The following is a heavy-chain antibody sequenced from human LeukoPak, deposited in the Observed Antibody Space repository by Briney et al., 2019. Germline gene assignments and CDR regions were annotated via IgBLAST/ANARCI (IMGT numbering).Heavy chain of an antibody. CDR3: ATISAQTFDI. Sequence: PGGSLRLSCVGSGFTFRNHWVNWVRQSPRKGLEWVANIKPDGIDKYYVDSARCRFTVSRDNAKNSAFLQMNSLRAEDTAIYYCATISAQTFDIWGQGTLVSVSS. V-gene: IGHV3-7*01. CDR2: IKPDGIDK. CDR1: GFTFRNHW. J-gene: IGHJ3*02. D-gene: IGHD5-24*01.